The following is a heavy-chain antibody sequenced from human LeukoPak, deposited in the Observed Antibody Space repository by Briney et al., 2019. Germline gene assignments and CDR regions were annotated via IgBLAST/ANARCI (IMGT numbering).Heavy chain of an antibody. CDR1: GYTFTSYV. CDR2: IIPIFGTA. CDR3: ARDPLDCSGGSCSDY. D-gene: IGHD2-15*01. Sequence: SVKVSCKASGYTFTSYVISWVRQAPGQGLEWMGRIIPIFGTANSARKFQGRVTITTDESTSTAYMELSSLRSEDTAVYYCARDPLDCSGGSCSDYWGQGTLVTVSS. V-gene: IGHV1-69*05. J-gene: IGHJ4*02.